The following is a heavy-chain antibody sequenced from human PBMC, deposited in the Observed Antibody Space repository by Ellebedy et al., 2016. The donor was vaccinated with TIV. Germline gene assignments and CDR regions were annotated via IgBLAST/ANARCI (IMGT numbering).Heavy chain of an antibody. J-gene: IGHJ3*02. D-gene: IGHD6-19*01. CDR2: FDPEDGET. CDR1: GYTLTELS. CDR3: ATDRFSFGGWYAFDI. V-gene: IGHV1-24*01. Sequence: ASVKVSXXVSGYTLTELSMHWVRQAPGKGLEWMGGFDPEDGETIYAQKFQGRVTMTEDTSTDTAYMELSSLRSEDTAVYYCATDRFSFGGWYAFDIWGQGTMVTVSS.